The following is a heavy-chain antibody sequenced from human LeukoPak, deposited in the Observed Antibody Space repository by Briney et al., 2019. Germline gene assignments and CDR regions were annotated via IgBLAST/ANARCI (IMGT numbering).Heavy chain of an antibody. CDR3: AKDVRNLMVRGVIAPAFDI. D-gene: IGHD3-10*01. V-gene: IGHV3-23*01. J-gene: IGHJ3*02. CDR1: GFTFSSDA. Sequence: GGSLRLSCAASGFTFSSDAMSWVRQAPGKGLEWVSAISGSGGSTYYADSVKGRFTISRDNSKNTLYLQMNSLRAEDTAVYYCAKDVRNLMVRGVIAPAFDIWGQGTMVTVSS. CDR2: ISGSGGST.